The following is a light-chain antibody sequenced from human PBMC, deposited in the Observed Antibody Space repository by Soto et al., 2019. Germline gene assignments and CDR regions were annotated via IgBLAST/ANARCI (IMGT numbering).Light chain of an antibody. V-gene: IGKV3-20*01. CDR3: QQYGSSPLT. CDR2: GAS. CDR1: QSVTSSY. Sequence: EIVLTQSPGTLSLSPGERATLSCRASQSVTSSYLAWYQQKPGQAPRLLIYGASSRATGNPDRFSGSGSGTDFTLTISRLEPEDFAVYYCQQYGSSPLTVGGGTKVEIK. J-gene: IGKJ4*01.